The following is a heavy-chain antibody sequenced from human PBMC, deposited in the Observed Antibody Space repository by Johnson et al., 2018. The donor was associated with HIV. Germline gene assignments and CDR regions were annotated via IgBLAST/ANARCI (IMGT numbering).Heavy chain of an antibody. V-gene: IGHV3-20*04. CDR3: ARKQWLEIPSDALDG. Sequence: VQLVESGGGVVRPGGSLKVSCAASGFTLDDYGMSWVRQAPGKGLAWVSGINCNGGSTGYADSVTGRFTSSRDNAKKTLYLQMNSRRAEDTAVYYCARKQWLEIPSDALDGWGQGTMVTVSS. CDR2: INCNGGST. D-gene: IGHD6-19*01. CDR1: GFTLDDYG. J-gene: IGHJ3*01.